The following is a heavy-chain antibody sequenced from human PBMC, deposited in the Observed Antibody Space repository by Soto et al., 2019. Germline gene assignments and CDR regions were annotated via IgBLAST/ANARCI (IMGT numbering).Heavy chain of an antibody. CDR1: GYTFTSYG. D-gene: IGHD3-10*01. V-gene: IGHV1-18*01. J-gene: IGHJ5*02. CDR3: ARDWDGSGAWGWFDP. Sequence: QVQLVQSGAEVKKPGASVKVSCKASGYTFTSYGISWVRQAPGQGLEWMGWISAYNGNTNYAQKLQGRVTMTTDTYTSPAYMELRSLRSDDTAVYYCARDWDGSGAWGWFDPWGQGTLVTVSS. CDR2: ISAYNGNT.